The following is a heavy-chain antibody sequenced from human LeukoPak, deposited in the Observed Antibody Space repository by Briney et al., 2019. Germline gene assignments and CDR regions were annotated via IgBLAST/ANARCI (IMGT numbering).Heavy chain of an antibody. CDR1: GGSLSSISSY. CDR2: IYYSGST. D-gene: IGHD3-9*01. V-gene: IGHV4-39*01. Sequence: SETLSLTCAVSGGSLSSISSYWGWIRQPPGKGLEWIGNIYYSGSTYYNPSLKSRVTISVDTSNNQFSLKLSSVTAADAAVYYCARQTGDYWGQGTLVTVSS. J-gene: IGHJ4*02. CDR3: ARQTGDY.